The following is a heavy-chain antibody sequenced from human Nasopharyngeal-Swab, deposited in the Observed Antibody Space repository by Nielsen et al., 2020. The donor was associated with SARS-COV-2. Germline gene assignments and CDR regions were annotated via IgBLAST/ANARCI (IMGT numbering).Heavy chain of an antibody. J-gene: IGHJ4*02. CDR2: IYSGGST. CDR3: ARAIFAYQLLIDGYYFDY. Sequence: GESLKISCAASGFTVSSNYMSWVRQAPGKGLEWVSVIYSGGSTYYADSVKGRFTISRDNSKNTLYLQMNSLGAEDTAVYYCARAIFAYQLLIDGYYFDYWGQGTLVTVSS. CDR1: GFTVSSNY. D-gene: IGHD2-2*01. V-gene: IGHV3-53*01.